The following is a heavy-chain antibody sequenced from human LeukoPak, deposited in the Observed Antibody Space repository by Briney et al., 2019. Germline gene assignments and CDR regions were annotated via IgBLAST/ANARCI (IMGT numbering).Heavy chain of an antibody. CDR1: GFTFSSYS. CDR2: ISSSSSYI. V-gene: IGHV3-21*01. J-gene: IGHJ6*02. D-gene: IGHD6-13*01. Sequence: KAGGSLRLSCAASGFTFSSYSMNWVRQAPGKGLECVSSISSSSSYIYYADSVKGRFTISRDNAKNSLYLQMNSLRAEDTAVYYCARHWYSSSWYGGYYYYYGMDVWGQGTTVTVSS. CDR3: ARHWYSSSWYGGYYYYYGMDV.